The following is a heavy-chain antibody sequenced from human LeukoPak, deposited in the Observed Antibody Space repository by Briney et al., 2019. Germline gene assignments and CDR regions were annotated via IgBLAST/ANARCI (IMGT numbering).Heavy chain of an antibody. D-gene: IGHD3-22*01. V-gene: IGHV3-7*01. CDR1: GISFGSYW. Sequence: QSGGSLRLSCAASGISFGSYWVTWVRQAPGKGLEWVANIGQDGTETVYVGSVKGRFTISRDNARKLLFLQMYSLRADDTAVYYCAIPSSYDGSRYYHAYWGQGTLVSVSS. J-gene: IGHJ4*02. CDR2: IGQDGTET. CDR3: AIPSSYDGSRYYHAY.